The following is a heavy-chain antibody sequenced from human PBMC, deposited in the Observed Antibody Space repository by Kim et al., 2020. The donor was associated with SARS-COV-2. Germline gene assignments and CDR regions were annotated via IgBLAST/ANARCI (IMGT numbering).Heavy chain of an antibody. CDR2: ISAYNGNT. Sequence: ASVKVSCKASGYTFTSYGISWVRQAPGQGLEWMGWISAYNGNTNYAQKLQGRVTMTTDTSTSTAYMELRSLRSDDAAVYYCARGGGVDIVVVPAATFYWFDPWGQGTLVTVSS. V-gene: IGHV1-18*04. CDR1: GYTFTSYG. CDR3: ARGGGVDIVVVPAATFYWFDP. D-gene: IGHD2-2*03. J-gene: IGHJ5*02.